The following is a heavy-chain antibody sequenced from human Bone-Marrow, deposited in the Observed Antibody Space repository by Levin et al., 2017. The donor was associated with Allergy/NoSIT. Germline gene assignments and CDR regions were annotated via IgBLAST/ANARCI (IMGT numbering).Heavy chain of an antibody. V-gene: IGHV1-18*01. CDR2: VRPYNGDT. J-gene: IGHJ6*03. Sequence: ASVKVSCKASGYTFTSYGISWVRQAPGQGPEWMGWVRPYNGDTNYLQKFQSRVTMTSDTATTTAYMDLRSLSSEDTAVYYCARFPYGGGHPGYYYYMDVWGKGTTVTVTS. CDR1: GYTFTSYG. D-gene: IGHD2-15*01. CDR3: ARFPYGGGHPGYYYYMDV.